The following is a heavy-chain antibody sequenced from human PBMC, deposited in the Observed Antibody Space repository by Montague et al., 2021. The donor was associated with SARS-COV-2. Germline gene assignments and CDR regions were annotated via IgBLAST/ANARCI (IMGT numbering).Heavy chain of an antibody. CDR3: ARGALWVVVVITGPLNFDY. V-gene: IGHV3-48*03. Sequence: SLRLSCAASGFTFSSYEMNWVRQAPGKGLEWVSYISSSGSTIYYADSVKGRFTISRDNAKNSLYLQMNSLRAEDTAVYYCARGALWVVVVITGPLNFDYWGQGTLVTVSS. D-gene: IGHD3-22*01. CDR2: ISSSGSTI. CDR1: GFTFSSYE. J-gene: IGHJ4*02.